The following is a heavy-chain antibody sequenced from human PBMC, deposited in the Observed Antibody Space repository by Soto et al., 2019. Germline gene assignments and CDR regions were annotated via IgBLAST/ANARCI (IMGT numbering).Heavy chain of an antibody. D-gene: IGHD7-27*01. CDR3: AAELGFGKFSVV. V-gene: IGHV1-69*01. CDR2: IIPLFGTT. J-gene: IGHJ6*04. Sequence: QVQVVQSGVEVRRPGSSVKVSCKASGDTFKNCVISWVRQAPGQGLEWMGGIIPLFGTTDFAQRFQGRLTITTDESTTTAYMERSRLRSEDTATYYWAAELGFGKFSVVWGKGTTVIVSS. CDR1: GDTFKNCV.